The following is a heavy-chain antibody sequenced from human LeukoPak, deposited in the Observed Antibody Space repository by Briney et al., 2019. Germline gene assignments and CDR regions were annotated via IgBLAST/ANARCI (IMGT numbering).Heavy chain of an antibody. D-gene: IGHD5-18*01. CDR3: GKTTVGYSSGQKPAWPVDY. V-gene: IGHV3-23*01. Sequence: GGSLRLSCEASGFTFGSHAMYWVRQAPGKGLEWVAGIFGSGGSPHYADPVKGRFTISRDNSRNTVYLQINSLRAEDTAVYYCGKTTVGYSSGQKPAWPVDYWGQGTLVTVST. CDR1: GFTFGSHA. CDR2: IFGSGGSP. J-gene: IGHJ4*02.